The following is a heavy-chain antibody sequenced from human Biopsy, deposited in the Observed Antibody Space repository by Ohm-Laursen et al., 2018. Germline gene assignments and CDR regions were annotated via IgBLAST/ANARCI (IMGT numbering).Heavy chain of an antibody. Sequence: SLRLSCAASGFSVSSYDMNWVRQAPGKGLEWISAISGSGRTYYADSVKGRFTISRDNSKNTLYLQMNNLRAEDTAVFYCAKDLRNNNWGVENWGQGTLVTVSS. CDR2: ISGSGRT. D-gene: IGHD7-27*01. J-gene: IGHJ4*02. CDR3: AKDLRNNNWGVEN. V-gene: IGHV3-23*01. CDR1: GFSVSSYD.